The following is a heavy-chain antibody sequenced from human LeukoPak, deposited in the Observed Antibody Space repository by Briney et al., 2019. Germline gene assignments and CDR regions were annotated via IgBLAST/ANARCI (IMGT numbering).Heavy chain of an antibody. CDR3: ASLPTVTRGSWYFDL. CDR2: INHSGST. D-gene: IGHD4-17*01. J-gene: IGHJ2*01. Sequence: SETLSLTCAVYGGSFSGYYWSWIRQPPGKGLEWIGEINHSGSTNYNPSLKSRVTISVDTSKNQFSLKLSSVTAADTAVYYCASLPTVTRGSWYFDLWGRGTLVTVSS. V-gene: IGHV4-34*01. CDR1: GGSFSGYY.